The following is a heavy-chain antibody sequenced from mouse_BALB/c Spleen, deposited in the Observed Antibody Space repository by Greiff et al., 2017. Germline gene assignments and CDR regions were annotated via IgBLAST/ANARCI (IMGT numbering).Heavy chain of an antibody. Sequence: VQLQQSGPELMKPGASVKISCKASGYSFTSYYMHWVKQSHGKSLEWIGYIDPFNGGTSYNQKFKGKATLTVDKSSSTAYMHLSSLTSEDSAVYYCAREAIYYDPHYYAMDYWGQGTSVTVSS. CDR2: IDPFNGGT. J-gene: IGHJ4*01. CDR1: GYSFTSYY. V-gene: IGHV1S135*01. D-gene: IGHD2-4*01. CDR3: AREAIYYDPHYYAMDY.